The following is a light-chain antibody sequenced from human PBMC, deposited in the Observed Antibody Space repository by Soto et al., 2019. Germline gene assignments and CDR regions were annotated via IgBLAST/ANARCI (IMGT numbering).Light chain of an antibody. J-gene: IGKJ1*01. CDR1: QSVSNN. CDR3: HQHNNWWT. CDR2: GAS. Sequence: EIVMTQSPATLSVSPGESVTLSCRASQSVSNNLVRYQQKPGQAPRLLIYGASTRATGVPVRFSGSGSGTDFTLTISSLQSEDFAVYYCHQHNNWWTFGQGTKVDI. V-gene: IGKV3-15*01.